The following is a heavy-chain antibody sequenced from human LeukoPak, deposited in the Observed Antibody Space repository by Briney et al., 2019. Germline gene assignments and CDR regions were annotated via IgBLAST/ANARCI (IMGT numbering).Heavy chain of an antibody. V-gene: IGHV4-59*12. J-gene: IGHJ4*02. CDR2: IHYSGST. CDR3: ARPLISSYRYTFDF. Sequence: SETLSLTCTVSGVSISNYYWSWIRQPPGKGLEWIGYIHYSGSTSYNPSLKSRVTISEDTSKNQFSLKLSSVTAADTAVYYCARPLISSYRYTFDFWGQGTLVTVSS. D-gene: IGHD3-16*02. CDR1: GVSISNYY.